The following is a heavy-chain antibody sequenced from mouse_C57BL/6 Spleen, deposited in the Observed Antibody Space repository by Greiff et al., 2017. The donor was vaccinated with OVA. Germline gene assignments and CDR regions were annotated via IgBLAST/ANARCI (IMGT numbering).Heavy chain of an antibody. Sequence: EVQVVESGGGLVKPGGSLKLSCAASGFTFSDYGMHWVRQAPEKGLEWVAYISSGSSTIYYADTVKGRFTISRDNSKNTLFLQMTSLRSEDTAMYYCARRDYDYADVFAYWGQGTLVTVSA. J-gene: IGHJ3*01. CDR3: ARRDYDYADVFAY. V-gene: IGHV5-17*01. D-gene: IGHD2-4*01. CDR2: ISSGSSTI. CDR1: GFTFSDYG.